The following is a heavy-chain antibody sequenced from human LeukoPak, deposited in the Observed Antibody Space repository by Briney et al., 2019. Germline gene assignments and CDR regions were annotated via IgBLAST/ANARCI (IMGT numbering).Heavy chain of an antibody. Sequence: PSETLSLTCAVSGGPISSSWWSWVRQPPGKGLEWIGEISHSGTTNYNPSLKSRVTISVDKSKNQFSLKLSSVTAADTAVYYCTSAFGYSRDWGQGTLVTVSS. CDR1: GGPISSSW. D-gene: IGHD6-13*01. V-gene: IGHV4-4*02. J-gene: IGHJ4*02. CDR3: TSAFGYSRD. CDR2: ISHSGTT.